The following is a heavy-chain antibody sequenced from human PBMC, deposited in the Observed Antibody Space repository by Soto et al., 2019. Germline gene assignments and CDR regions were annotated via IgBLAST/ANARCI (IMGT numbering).Heavy chain of an antibody. Sequence: PGGSLRLSCAASGFTFSSYSMNWVRQAPGKGLEWVSSISSSSSYIYYADSVKGRFTISRDNAKNSLYLQMNSLRAEDTAVYYCARVYSNGYYDGPLDYWGQGTLVTVSS. V-gene: IGHV3-21*01. J-gene: IGHJ4*02. CDR3: ARVYSNGYYDGPLDY. CDR1: GFTFSSYS. D-gene: IGHD3-22*01. CDR2: ISSSSSYI.